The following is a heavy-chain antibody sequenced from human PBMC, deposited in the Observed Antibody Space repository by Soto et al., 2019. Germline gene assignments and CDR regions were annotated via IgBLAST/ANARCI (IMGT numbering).Heavy chain of an antibody. J-gene: IGHJ3*02. V-gene: IGHV3-7*01. D-gene: IGHD3-3*01. CDR3: ARDSYYDFWSGYIDAFDI. Sequence: GSLRLSCAASGFTFSSYWMSWVRQAPGKGLEWVANIKQDGSEKYYVDSVKGRFTISRDNAKNSLYLQMNSLRAEDTAVYYCARDSYYDFWSGYIDAFDIWGQGTMVTVSS. CDR1: GFTFSSYW. CDR2: IKQDGSEK.